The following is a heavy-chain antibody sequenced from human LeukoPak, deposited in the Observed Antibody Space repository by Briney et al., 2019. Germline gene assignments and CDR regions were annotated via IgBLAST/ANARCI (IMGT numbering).Heavy chain of an antibody. CDR2: ISGSGAST. CDR3: AKARAGDITAAFNY. V-gene: IGHV3-23*01. J-gene: IGHJ4*02. D-gene: IGHD6-13*01. CDR1: GFTFSSFT. Sequence: GGSLRLSCAASGFTFSSFTMSWVRQAPGKGLEWVSGISGSGASTYYADSVKGRFTISRDNSQNTLYLQMNSLRAEDTAVYYCAKARAGDITAAFNYWGQGTLVTVSS.